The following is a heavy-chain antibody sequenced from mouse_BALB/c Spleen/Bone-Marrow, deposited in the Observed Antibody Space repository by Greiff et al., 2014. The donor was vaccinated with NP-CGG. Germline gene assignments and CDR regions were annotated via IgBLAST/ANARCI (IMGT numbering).Heavy chain of an antibody. D-gene: IGHD2-10*02. Sequence: EVKVVESGGGLVQPGDSLRLSCATSGFTFSDFYMEWVRQPPGKRLEWIAASRNKAKYYTTEYSASVKGRFIVSRDTSQSVLYLQMNALRAEDTAIYYCARDVGYGNYFVYWGQGPLVTVSA. CDR3: ARDVGYGNYFVY. CDR1: GFTFSDFY. CDR2: SRNKAKYYTT. J-gene: IGHJ3*01. V-gene: IGHV7-1*02.